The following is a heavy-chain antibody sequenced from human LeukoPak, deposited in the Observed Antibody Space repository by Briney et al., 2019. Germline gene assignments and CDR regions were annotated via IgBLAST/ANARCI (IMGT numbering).Heavy chain of an antibody. CDR2: IRYDGSNK. J-gene: IGHJ6*03. D-gene: IGHD3-10*01. Sequence: PGGSLRLSCAASGSTFSSYGMHWVRQAPGKGLEWVAFIRYDGSNKYYADSVKGRFTISRDNSKNTLYLQMNSLRAEDTAVYYCAKDRHYYGSGPDYMDVWGKGTTVTISS. CDR3: AKDRHYYGSGPDYMDV. CDR1: GSTFSSYG. V-gene: IGHV3-30*02.